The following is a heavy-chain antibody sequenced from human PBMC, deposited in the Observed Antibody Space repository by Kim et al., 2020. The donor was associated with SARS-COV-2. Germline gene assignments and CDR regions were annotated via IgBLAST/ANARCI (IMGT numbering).Heavy chain of an antibody. CDR3: ASLVVGTYYYYRGVDV. CDR2: LTGSGSST. J-gene: IGHJ6*02. Sequence: GGSLRLSCAASGLIFSNYVMHWVRQAPGKGLEWVAGLTGSGSSTYYADSVEGRFTISRDNSQNTLYLQMNSLRAEDTAIYYCASLVVGTYYYYRGVDVWGQGTTVTVSS. D-gene: IGHD2-15*01. V-gene: IGHV3-23*01. CDR1: GLIFSNYV.